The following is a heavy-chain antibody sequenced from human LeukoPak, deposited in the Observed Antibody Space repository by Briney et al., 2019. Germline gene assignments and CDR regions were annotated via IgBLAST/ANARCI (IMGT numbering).Heavy chain of an antibody. CDR1: GGTFSSYA. V-gene: IGHV1-69*13. CDR3: AREGYCGSGSSTGMDV. CDR2: IIPIFGTA. D-gene: IGHD3-10*01. Sequence: SVKVSCKASGGTFSSYAISWVRQAPGQGLEWMGGIIPIFGTANYAQKFQGRVTITADESTSTAYMELSSLRSEDTAVYYCAREGYCGSGSSTGMDVWGQGTTVTVSS. J-gene: IGHJ6*02.